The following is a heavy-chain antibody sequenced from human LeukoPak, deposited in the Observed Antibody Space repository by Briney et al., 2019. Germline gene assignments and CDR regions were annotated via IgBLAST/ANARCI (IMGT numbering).Heavy chain of an antibody. D-gene: IGHD3-22*01. Sequence: GGSLRLSCAASGFTFTTYGMHWVRQTPGKGLEWVAFIQNDEIDKFYADSVKGRFTVSRDNSKNTLYLQMNSLRSDDTAVYYCARGYDSSGYLDYWGQGTLVTVSS. J-gene: IGHJ4*02. CDR2: IQNDEIDK. V-gene: IGHV3-30*02. CDR3: ARGYDSSGYLDY. CDR1: GFTFTTYG.